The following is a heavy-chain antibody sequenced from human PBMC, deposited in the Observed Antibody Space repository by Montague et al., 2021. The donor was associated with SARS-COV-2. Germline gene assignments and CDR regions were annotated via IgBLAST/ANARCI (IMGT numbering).Heavy chain of an antibody. CDR1: GGSISSSSYY. J-gene: IGHJ5*02. CDR2: IYYSGSX. V-gene: IGHV4-39*01. CDR3: ARQGDQLLLEYWFDP. Sequence: SETLSLTCTVSGGSISSSSYYWGWIRQPPGKGLEWIGSIYYSGSXYYNPSLKSRVTISVDTSKNQFSLKLSSVTAADTAVYYCARQGDQLLLEYWFDPWGQGTLVTVSS. D-gene: IGHD2-2*01.